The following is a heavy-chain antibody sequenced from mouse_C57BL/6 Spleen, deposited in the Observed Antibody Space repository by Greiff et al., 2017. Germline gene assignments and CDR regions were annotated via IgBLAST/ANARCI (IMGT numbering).Heavy chain of an antibody. CDR1: GYEFRSYW. CDR2: LYPGDGET. V-gene: IGHV1-80*01. CDR3: ARRLGRQGLLFDY. Sequence: QVQLQQSGAELVKPGASVQISCKASGYEFRSYWMNWVKQRPGQGLEWIGQLYPGDGETTYNGKFKGKATLTADKSSSTAYMQLSSLTSEDSAVYFCARRLGRQGLLFDYWGQGTTLTVSS. D-gene: IGHD4-1*01. J-gene: IGHJ2*01.